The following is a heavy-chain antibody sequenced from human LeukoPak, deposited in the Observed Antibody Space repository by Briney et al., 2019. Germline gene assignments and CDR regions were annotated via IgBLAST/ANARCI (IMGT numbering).Heavy chain of an antibody. Sequence: SETLSLTCSVSGGSNSTYYWSWIRQPPAKGLEQIGHIYNSGSTNYNPSLEGRVTMSIDTSKNQFSLKLSSVTAADTAVYYCTRGGYYEPLDCWGQGTLVTVSS. J-gene: IGHJ4*02. V-gene: IGHV4-59*01. D-gene: IGHD3-22*01. CDR2: IYNSGST. CDR3: TRGGYYEPLDC. CDR1: GGSNSTYY.